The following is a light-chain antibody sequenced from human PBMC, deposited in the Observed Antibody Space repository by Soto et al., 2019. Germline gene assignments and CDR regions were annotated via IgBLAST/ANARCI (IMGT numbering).Light chain of an antibody. V-gene: IGKV1-12*01. CDR3: QQANSFPHT. CDR2: AAS. J-gene: IGKJ2*01. Sequence: DIQMTQSPSSVSASVGYRVTITCRAMQGISIWLAWYQQKPGKAPKLLIYAASSLQSGDPSRFSGSGSGTDFTLPISSLQPEDFATYSCQQANSFPHTFGQGTKLEIK. CDR1: QGISIW.